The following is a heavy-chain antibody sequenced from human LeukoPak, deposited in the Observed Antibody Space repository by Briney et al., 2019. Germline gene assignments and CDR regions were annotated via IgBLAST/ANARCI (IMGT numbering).Heavy chain of an antibody. V-gene: IGHV1-69*01. D-gene: IGHD2-2*01. CDR3: ARARVEYQLPPGVYYYMDV. CDR2: IIPIFGTA. Sequence: SVKVSCKASGGTFSSYAISWVRQAPGQGLEWMGGIIPIFGTANYAQKFQGRVTITADESTSTAYMELSSLRSEDTAVYYCARARVEYQLPPGVYYYMDVWGKGTTVTVSS. J-gene: IGHJ6*03. CDR1: GGTFSSYA.